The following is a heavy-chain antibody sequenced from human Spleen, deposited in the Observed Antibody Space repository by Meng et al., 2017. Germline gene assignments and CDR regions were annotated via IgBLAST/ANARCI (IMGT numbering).Heavy chain of an antibody. CDR3: ARGPTTMAHDFDY. V-gene: IGHV4-34*01. J-gene: IGHJ4*02. D-gene: IGHD4-11*01. CDR2: INHSGST. CDR1: GGSFSDYY. Sequence: VQLQQWGEGLLKPSETLSLTCAVYGGSFSDYYWSWIRQPPGKGLEWIGEINHSGSTNYNPSLESRATISVDTSQNNLSLKLSSVTAADSAVYYCARGPTTMAHDFDYWGQGTLVTVSS.